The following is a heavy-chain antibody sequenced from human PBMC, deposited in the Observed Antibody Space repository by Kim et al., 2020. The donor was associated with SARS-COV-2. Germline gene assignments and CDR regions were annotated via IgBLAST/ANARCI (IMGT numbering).Heavy chain of an antibody. CDR2: IWYDGSNK. CDR1: GFTFSSYG. CDR3: ARGMIVAVPFDY. D-gene: IGHD3-22*01. Sequence: GGSLRLSCAASGFTFSSYGMHWVRQAPGKGLEWVAVIWYDGSNKYYADSVKGRFTISRDNSKNTLYLQMNSLRAEDTAVYYCARGMIVAVPFDYWGQGTLVTVSS. J-gene: IGHJ4*02. V-gene: IGHV3-33*01.